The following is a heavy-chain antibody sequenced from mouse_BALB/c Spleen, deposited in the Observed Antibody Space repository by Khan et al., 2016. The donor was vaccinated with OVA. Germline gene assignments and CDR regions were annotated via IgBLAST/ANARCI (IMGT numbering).Heavy chain of an antibody. D-gene: IGHD2-3*01. CDR1: GYSITSDYA. CDR2: ISYSGST. J-gene: IGHJ4*01. V-gene: IGHV3-2*02. CDR3: ARDGSRYNYAMDD. Sequence: EVKLLESGPGLVKPSQSLSLTCTVTGYSITSDYAWNWIWQFPGNKLEWMGYISYSGSTNYNPALKSRISITRDTSKNQFFLQLNSVTTEDTATYYCARDGSRYNYAMDDWGQGTSGTGAS.